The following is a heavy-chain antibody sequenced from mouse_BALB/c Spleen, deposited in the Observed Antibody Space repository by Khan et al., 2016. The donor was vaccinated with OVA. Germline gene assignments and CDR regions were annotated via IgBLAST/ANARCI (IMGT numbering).Heavy chain of an antibody. D-gene: IGHD2-4*01. CDR2: MWNDGST. CDR3: ARQPYYHYNIMDY. CDR1: GFSLTNYG. J-gene: IGHJ4*01. V-gene: IGHV2-6-1*01. Sequence: QVQLKQSGPGLVAPSQSLSLTCTISGFSLTNYGVHWVRQPPGQGLEWLVFMWNDGSTTYNSALKSRLTISKDNSKSQVFLKMNSLQTDDTAMYFCARQPYYHYNIMDYWGQGTLVTVSS.